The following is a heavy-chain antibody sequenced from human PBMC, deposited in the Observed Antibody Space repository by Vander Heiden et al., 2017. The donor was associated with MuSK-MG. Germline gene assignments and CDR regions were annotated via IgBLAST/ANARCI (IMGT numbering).Heavy chain of an antibody. CDR1: GFPFSSYS. CDR3: AIEDGEYSGFDP. Sequence: EVQLVESGGGLVKPGGSLRLSCAASGFPFSSYSMNWVRQAPGKGLEWVSSISSSSSYIYYADAVKGRFTISRDNAKKSLYLKMKSMRAEDTAVYYFAIEDGEYSGFDPWGQGTMVTVYS. J-gene: IGHJ5*02. V-gene: IGHV3-21*03. CDR2: ISSSSSYI. D-gene: IGHD7-27*01.